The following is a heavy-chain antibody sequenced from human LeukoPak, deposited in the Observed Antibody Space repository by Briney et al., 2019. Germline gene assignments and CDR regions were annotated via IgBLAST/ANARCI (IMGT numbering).Heavy chain of an antibody. CDR3: ARVEVVVVPAATYNWFDP. CDR2: ISSSSSYI. Sequence: TGGSLRLSCAAAGFTVSSYSMNWVRQAPGEGLEWVSSISSSSSYIAYADSVKGRFPISRDNANTSLYLQMNSLRAEDTAAYYCARVEVVVVPAATYNWFDPWGQGTLVTVSS. CDR1: GFTVSSYS. V-gene: IGHV3-21*01. D-gene: IGHD2-2*01. J-gene: IGHJ5*02.